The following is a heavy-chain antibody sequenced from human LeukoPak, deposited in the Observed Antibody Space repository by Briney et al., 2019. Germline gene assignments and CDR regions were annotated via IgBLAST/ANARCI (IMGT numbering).Heavy chain of an antibody. CDR2: IDSDGSNT. V-gene: IGHV3-74*01. CDR1: GFTFSSSW. Sequence: GGSLRLSCAASGFTFSSSWMEWVRQAPGKGLVWVSRIDSDGSNTNYADSVKGRFTVSRDNAKNTLYLQMGSLRAEDTAVYYCARGLHGPDYCGQGTLVTVSS. CDR3: ARGLHGPDY. J-gene: IGHJ4*02.